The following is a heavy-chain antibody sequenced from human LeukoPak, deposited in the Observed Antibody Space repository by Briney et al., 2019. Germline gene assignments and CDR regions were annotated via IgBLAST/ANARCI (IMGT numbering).Heavy chain of an antibody. Sequence: SETLSLTCTVSGGSINSHYWSWIRQPPGKGLEWIGYISYSGSTNSGKSTNYNPSLKSRVTVSVDTSKNQFSLKLSSVTAADTAVYYCARLGIGVTYYYGSGSYSTRYYYYYGMDVWGQGTTVTVSS. V-gene: IGHV4-59*11. D-gene: IGHD3-10*01. CDR2: ISYSGSTNSGKST. CDR1: GGSINSHY. J-gene: IGHJ6*02. CDR3: ARLGIGVTYYYGSGSYSTRYYYYYGMDV.